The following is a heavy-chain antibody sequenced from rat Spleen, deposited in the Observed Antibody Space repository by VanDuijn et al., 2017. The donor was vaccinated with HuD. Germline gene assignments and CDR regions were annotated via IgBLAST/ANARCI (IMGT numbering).Heavy chain of an antibody. CDR2: IGYSGDT. CDR3: ARYRDSYGHVGIFDN. J-gene: IGHJ2*01. CDR1: GFSITSNY. Sequence: EVRLQESGPGLVKPSQSLSLTCSVTGFSITSNYWGWNRKFPGNKMEWIGYIGYSGDTGYHPSLKSRISITRDTSKNQFFLQLNSVTSEDTATYYCARYRDSYGHVGIFDNWGQGVMVTVSS. D-gene: IGHD1-12*01. V-gene: IGHV3-1*01.